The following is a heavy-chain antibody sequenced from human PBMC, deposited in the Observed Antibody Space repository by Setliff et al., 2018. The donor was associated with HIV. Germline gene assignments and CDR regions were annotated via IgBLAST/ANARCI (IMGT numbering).Heavy chain of an antibody. J-gene: IGHJ4*02. Sequence: SETLSLTCSVSGGSISDNKYYWSWIRQPPGKGLEWTGSIYHSGKTYYNPSLKSRLTISVDTSKNQFSLNLSSVTAADTAVYWCAREDSSYHYFDSWGQGMLVTVSS. CDR3: AREDSSYHYFDS. CDR1: GGSISDNKYY. V-gene: IGHV4-39*02. CDR2: IYHSGKT. D-gene: IGHD3-22*01.